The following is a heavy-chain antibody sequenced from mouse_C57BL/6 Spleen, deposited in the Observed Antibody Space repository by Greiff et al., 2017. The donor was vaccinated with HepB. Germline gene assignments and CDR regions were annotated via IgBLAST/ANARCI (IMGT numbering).Heavy chain of an antibody. J-gene: IGHJ4*01. CDR3: TTGRLRLAMDY. Sequence: EVKLMESGAELVRPGASVKLSCTASGFNIKDDYMHWVKQRPEQGLEWIGWIDPENGDTEYASKFQGKATITADTSSNTAYLQLSSLTSEDTAVYYCTTGRLRLAMDYWGQGTSVTVSS. D-gene: IGHD2-2*01. CDR1: GFNIKDDY. CDR2: IDPENGDT. V-gene: IGHV14-4*01.